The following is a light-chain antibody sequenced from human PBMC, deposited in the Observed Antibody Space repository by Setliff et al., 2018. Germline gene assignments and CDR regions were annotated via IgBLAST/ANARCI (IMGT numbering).Light chain of an antibody. V-gene: IGLV2-14*01. J-gene: IGLJ1*01. CDR3: MSYTTIRTYV. CDR2: EVS. Sequence: QSVLTQPPSASGSPGQSVTISCTGTNSGVGAYSHVSWYQQYPGKAPKLMISEVSNRPSGVSYRFSGSKSGNTASLTISGLQAEDEADYYCMSYTTIRTYVFGTGTKVTVL. CDR1: NSGVGAYSH.